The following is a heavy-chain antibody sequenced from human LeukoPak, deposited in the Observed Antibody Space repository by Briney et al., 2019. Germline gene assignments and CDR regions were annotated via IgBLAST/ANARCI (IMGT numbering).Heavy chain of an antibody. V-gene: IGHV1-69*04. Sequence: SVKVSCKASGGTFSSYAISWVRQAPGQGLEWMGRIIPILGIANYAQKFQGGVTITADKSTSTAYMELSSLRSEDTAVYYCARGNRYSSSCSYWGQGTLVTVSS. CDR3: ARGNRYSSSCSY. D-gene: IGHD6-13*01. CDR1: GGTFSSYA. J-gene: IGHJ4*02. CDR2: IIPILGIA.